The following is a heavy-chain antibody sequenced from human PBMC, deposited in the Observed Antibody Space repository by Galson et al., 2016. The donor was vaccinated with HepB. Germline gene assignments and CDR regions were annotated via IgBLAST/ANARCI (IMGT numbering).Heavy chain of an antibody. J-gene: IGHJ4*02. Sequence: SLRLSCAASGFTFSSYGMHWVRQAPGKGLEWVAIISYDGSNKYYLDSVEGRFTISRDNSKNTLYRQMNSLTPEDTAVYYCAKDRLLGATTGPFDSWGRGTLVTVSS. CDR3: AKDRLLGATTGPFDS. D-gene: IGHD1-26*01. CDR1: GFTFSSYG. CDR2: ISYDGSNK. V-gene: IGHV3-30*18.